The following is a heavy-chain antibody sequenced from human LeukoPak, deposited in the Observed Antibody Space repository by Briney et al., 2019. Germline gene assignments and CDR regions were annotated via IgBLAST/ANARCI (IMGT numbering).Heavy chain of an antibody. CDR2: IIPTFGTV. D-gene: IGHD1-26*01. Sequence: SVKVSCKASGGTFSSYGISWVRQAPGQGLEWMGGIIPTFGTVDYAQKFQGRVKITADAFTSTAFMELSSLRSDATAVYYCARGGGVVGARFLDYWGQGTLVTVSS. CDR1: GGTFSSYG. J-gene: IGHJ4*02. V-gene: IGHV1-69*13. CDR3: ARGGGVVGARFLDY.